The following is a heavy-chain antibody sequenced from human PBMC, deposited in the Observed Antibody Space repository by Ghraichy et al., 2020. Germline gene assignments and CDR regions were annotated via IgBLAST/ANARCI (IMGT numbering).Heavy chain of an antibody. J-gene: IGHJ6*02. CDR2: IYYSGST. D-gene: IGHD1-26*01. CDR1: GGSISSYY. CDR3: ARVRVYSGSYYYYYGMDV. V-gene: IGHV4-59*01. Sequence: SETLSLTCTVSGGSISSYYWSWIRQPPGKGLEWIGYIYYSGSTNYNPSLKSRVTISVDTSKNQFSLKLSSVTAADTAVYYCARVRVYSGSYYYYYGMDVWGQGTTVTVSS.